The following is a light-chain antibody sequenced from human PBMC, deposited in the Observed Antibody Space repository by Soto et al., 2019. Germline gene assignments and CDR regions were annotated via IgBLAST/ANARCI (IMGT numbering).Light chain of an antibody. CDR1: QSVSSN. J-gene: IGKJ1*01. CDR2: GAS. Sequence: EIVMTQSPVTLSVSPGESATLSCRASQSVSSNLAWYQQKPGQAPRLLIHGASTRATGVPARFSGSGSGTEFTLTISSLQSEDVAVYYCQQDNRWLRTCGQGTRVEIK. V-gene: IGKV3-15*01. CDR3: QQDNRWLRT.